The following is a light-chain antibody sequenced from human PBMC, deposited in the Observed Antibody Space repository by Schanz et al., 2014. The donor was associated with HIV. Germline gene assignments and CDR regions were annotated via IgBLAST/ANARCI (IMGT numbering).Light chain of an antibody. Sequence: QSALTQPASLSGSPGQSITISCTGTSDDVGAYNYVSWYQQHPGKAPKLMIYGVINRPSGVSNRFSGSKSGNTASLSISGLQTEDEADYYCCSYTTTSTYVFGAGTKLTVL. CDR1: SDDVGAYNY. CDR3: CSYTTTSTYV. J-gene: IGLJ1*01. CDR2: GVI. V-gene: IGLV2-14*03.